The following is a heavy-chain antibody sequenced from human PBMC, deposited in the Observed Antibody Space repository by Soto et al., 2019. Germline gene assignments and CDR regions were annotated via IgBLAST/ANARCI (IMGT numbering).Heavy chain of an antibody. CDR2: ISSSGNTI. V-gene: IGHV3-48*03. Sequence: GGSLRLSCAASGFTFSSYEMNWVRQAPGKGLEWVSYISSSGNTIYYADSVKGRFTISRDNAKNSLYLQMNSLRAEDTAVYYCASQGAYYDFWSGYSDWFDPWGQGTLVTVSS. CDR1: GFTFSSYE. J-gene: IGHJ5*02. CDR3: ASQGAYYDFWSGYSDWFDP. D-gene: IGHD3-3*01.